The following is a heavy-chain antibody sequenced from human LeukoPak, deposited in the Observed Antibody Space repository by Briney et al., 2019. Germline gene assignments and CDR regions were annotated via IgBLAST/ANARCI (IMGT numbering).Heavy chain of an antibody. CDR2: ISWDGGST. CDR3: AKAAGLLGEYYYYYYMDV. J-gene: IGHJ6*03. D-gene: IGHD2/OR15-2a*01. CDR1: GFTFDDYA. Sequence: GGSLRLSCAASGFTFDDYAMHWVRQAPGKGLEWVSLISWDGGSTYYADSVNGRFTISRDNSKNSLYLQMNSLRAEDTALYYCAKAAGLLGEYYYYYYMDVWGKGTTVTVSS. V-gene: IGHV3-43D*03.